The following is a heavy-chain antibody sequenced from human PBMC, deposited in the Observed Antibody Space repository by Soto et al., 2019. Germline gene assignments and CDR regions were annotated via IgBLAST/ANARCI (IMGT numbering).Heavy chain of an antibody. V-gene: IGHV4-59*01. Sequence: SETLSLTCTVSGGSISSYYLSWIRQPPGKGLEWIGYIYYSGSTNYNPSLKSQVTISVDTSKNQFSLKLSSVTAADTAVYYCARAGSGWLLDYWGQGTLVTVSS. D-gene: IGHD6-19*01. CDR2: IYYSGST. CDR1: GGSISSYY. CDR3: ARAGSGWLLDY. J-gene: IGHJ4*02.